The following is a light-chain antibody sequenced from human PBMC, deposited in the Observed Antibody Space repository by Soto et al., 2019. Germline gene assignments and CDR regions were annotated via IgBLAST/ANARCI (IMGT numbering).Light chain of an antibody. CDR1: SSNIGSNT. V-gene: IGLV1-44*01. Sequence: QAVVTQPPSASGTPGQRVTISCSGRSSNIGSNTINWHQQIPGTAPKLLIYSNNQRPSGVPDRFSGSKSGTSASLAISGLQSEDEDDYYCAVWDDSLNGVVFGGGTTLTVL. J-gene: IGLJ2*01. CDR3: AVWDDSLNGVV. CDR2: SNN.